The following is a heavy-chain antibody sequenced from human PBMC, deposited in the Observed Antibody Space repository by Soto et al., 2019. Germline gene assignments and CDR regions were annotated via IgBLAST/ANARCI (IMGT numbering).Heavy chain of an antibody. J-gene: IGHJ5*02. CDR2: ISWNSGSI. CDR3: GKGVTYCLGSRCGVSWIHP. Sequence: EVQLVESGGGLVQPGRSLRLSCVASGFTFDDYAMHWVRQAPGKGLEWVSGISWNSGSIGFADSVKGRFTISRDNANKSLYLRMNSLRAEDTAMYYCGKGVTYCLGSRCGVSWIHPWGQGTLVNVSS. CDR1: GFTFDDYA. V-gene: IGHV3-9*01. D-gene: IGHD2-15*01.